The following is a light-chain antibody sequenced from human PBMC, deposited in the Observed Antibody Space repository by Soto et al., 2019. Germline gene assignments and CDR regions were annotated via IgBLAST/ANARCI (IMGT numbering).Light chain of an antibody. CDR3: TSYVGNDIWV. CDR2: EVT. Sequence: QSALTQPPSASGSPGQSVTISCTGTSRDVGAYKYVSWYQQYPGKAPKLMIYEVTKRPSGVPDRFSGSKSGNTASLTVSGLQAEDEADYYCTSYVGNDIWVFGGGTQLTVL. CDR1: SRDVGAYKY. V-gene: IGLV2-8*01. J-gene: IGLJ3*02.